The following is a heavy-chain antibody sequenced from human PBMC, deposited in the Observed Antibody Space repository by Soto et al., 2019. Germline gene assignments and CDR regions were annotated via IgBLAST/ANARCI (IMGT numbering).Heavy chain of an antibody. Sequence: GGSLRLSCAASGFTFSDYYMSWIRQAPGKGLEWVSYISSSGSTIYYADSVKGRFTISRDNAKNSLYLQMNSLRAEDTAVYYCGPFGGSAYYYYGMDVWGQGTTFTVSS. CDR2: ISSSGSTI. V-gene: IGHV3-11*01. J-gene: IGHJ6*02. CDR3: GPFGGSAYYYYGMDV. CDR1: GFTFSDYY. D-gene: IGHD3-3*01.